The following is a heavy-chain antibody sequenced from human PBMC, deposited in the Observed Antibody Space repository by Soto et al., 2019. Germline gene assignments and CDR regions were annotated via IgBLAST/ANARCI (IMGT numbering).Heavy chain of an antibody. V-gene: IGHV3-33*06. CDR3: AKDGGDALRAMVRGAIMNAFDI. D-gene: IGHD3-10*01. J-gene: IGHJ3*02. CDR2: IWYDGSNK. CDR1: GFTFSSHA. Sequence: QVQLVESGGGVVQPGRSLRLSCAASGFTFSSHAMHWVRQAPGKGLEWVALIWYDGSNKYDADAVKGRFTISRDNSKNTLYLRMDSLRVEDTAVYYCAKDGGDALRAMVRGAIMNAFDIWGQGTMVTVSS.